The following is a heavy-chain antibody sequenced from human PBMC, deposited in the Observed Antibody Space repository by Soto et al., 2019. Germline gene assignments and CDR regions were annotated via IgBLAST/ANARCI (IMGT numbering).Heavy chain of an antibody. CDR3: ARHPLRDTKYSSGWYVLDY. CDR1: GGSISSSSYY. D-gene: IGHD6-19*01. CDR2: IYYSGST. Sequence: SETLSLTCTVSGGSISSSSYYWGWIRQPPGKGLEWIGSIYYSGSTYYNPSLKSRVTISVDTSKNQFSLKLSSVTAADTAVYYCARHPLRDTKYSSGWYVLDYWGQGTLVTVSS. V-gene: IGHV4-39*01. J-gene: IGHJ4*02.